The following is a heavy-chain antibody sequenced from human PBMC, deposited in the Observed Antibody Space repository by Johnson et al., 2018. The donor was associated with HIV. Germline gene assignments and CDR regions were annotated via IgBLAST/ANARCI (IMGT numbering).Heavy chain of an antibody. CDR1: LLPLLLSF. J-gene: IGHJ3*02. Sequence: SLLLSFSSSLLPLLLSFLHWVRQAPCKGLEWVAFISYDGSNKYYADSVKGRFTVSSDNSKNTVYLQMNSLRAEDTAVYYCAKQYYGSGGAVDAFDIWGQGTMVTVAS. V-gene: IGHV3-30*18. CDR3: AKQYYGSGGAVDAFDI. CDR2: ISYDGSNK. D-gene: IGHD3-10*01.